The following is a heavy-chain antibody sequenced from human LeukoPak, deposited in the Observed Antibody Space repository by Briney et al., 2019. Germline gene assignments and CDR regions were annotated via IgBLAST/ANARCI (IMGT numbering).Heavy chain of an antibody. CDR1: GFTFSNAW. D-gene: IGHD4-11*01. CDR2: ISSSSSYI. J-gene: IGHJ4*02. V-gene: IGHV3-21*01. Sequence: PGGSLRLSCAASGFTFSNAWMSWVRQAPGKGLEWVSSISSSSSYIYYADSVKGRFTISRDNAKNSLYLRMNSLRAEDTAVYYCARAINSNWYPFDCWGQGILVTVSS. CDR3: ARAINSNWYPFDC.